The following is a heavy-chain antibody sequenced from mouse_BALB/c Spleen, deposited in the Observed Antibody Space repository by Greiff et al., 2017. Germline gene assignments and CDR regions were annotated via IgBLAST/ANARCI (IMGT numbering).Heavy chain of an antibody. Sequence: EVQLQQSGAELVRPGALVKLSCKASGFNIKDYYMHWVKQRPEQGLEWIGWIDPENGNTIYDPKFQGKASITADTSSNTAYLQLSSLTSEDTAVYYCARGYDYDTRFAYWGQGTLVTVSA. CDR1: GFNIKDYY. J-gene: IGHJ3*01. CDR2: IDPENGNT. CDR3: ARGYDYDTRFAY. V-gene: IGHV14-1*02. D-gene: IGHD2-4*01.